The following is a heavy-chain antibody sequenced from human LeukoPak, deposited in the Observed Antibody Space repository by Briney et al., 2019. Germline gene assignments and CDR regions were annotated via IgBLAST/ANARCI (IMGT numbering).Heavy chain of an antibody. V-gene: IGHV3-7*01. Sequence: GGSLRLSCAASGFTFSSYWMSWVRQAPGKGLEWVANIKQDGSEKYYVDSVKGRFTISRDNAKNSLYLQMNSLRAEDTAVYYCARDRSPEEYDFWRGPAYYYYYMDVWGKGTTVTVSS. J-gene: IGHJ6*03. CDR1: GFTFSSYW. CDR3: ARDRSPEEYDFWRGPAYYYYYMDV. CDR2: IKQDGSEK. D-gene: IGHD3-3*01.